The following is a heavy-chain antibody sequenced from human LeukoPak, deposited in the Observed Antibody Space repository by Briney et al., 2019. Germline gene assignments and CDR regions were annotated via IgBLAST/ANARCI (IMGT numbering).Heavy chain of an antibody. D-gene: IGHD1-26*01. Sequence: PGGSLRLSCAASGFTVSSNYMSWVRQAPGKGLEWVSVIYSGGSTYYADSVKGRFTISRDNSKNTLYLQMNSLRAEDTAVYYCARNVVGAISYFDYWGQGTLVTVSS. V-gene: IGHV3-66*01. CDR3: ARNVVGAISYFDY. J-gene: IGHJ4*02. CDR1: GFTVSSNY. CDR2: IYSGGST.